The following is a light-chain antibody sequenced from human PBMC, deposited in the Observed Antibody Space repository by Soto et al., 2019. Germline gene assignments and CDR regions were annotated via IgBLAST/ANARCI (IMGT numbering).Light chain of an antibody. CDR2: GNS. CDR3: QSYDSSLSAL. J-gene: IGLJ3*02. CDR1: SSNIGAGYD. Sequence: QSVLTQPPSVSGAPGQRVTISCTGSSSNIGAGYDVHWYQQLPGTAPKLLIYGNSNRPSGVPDRFSGSKSGTSVSLAITGLQAEDEADYYCQSYDSSLSALFGGGTQLTVL. V-gene: IGLV1-40*01.